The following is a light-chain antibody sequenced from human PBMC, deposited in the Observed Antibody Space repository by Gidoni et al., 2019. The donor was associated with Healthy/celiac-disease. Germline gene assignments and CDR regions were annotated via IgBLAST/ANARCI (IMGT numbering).Light chain of an antibody. CDR3: QQYNCYWWT. Sequence: DIQLTQSSSTLSASVGDTVTITCRASQSISSWLAWYQQKPGKAPKILIYKASSLESGVPSGFSSSGSGTEFTLTISSLQQDDFATYYYQQYNCYWWTFGQGTKVEIK. CDR2: KAS. J-gene: IGKJ1*01. CDR1: QSISSW. V-gene: IGKV1-5*03.